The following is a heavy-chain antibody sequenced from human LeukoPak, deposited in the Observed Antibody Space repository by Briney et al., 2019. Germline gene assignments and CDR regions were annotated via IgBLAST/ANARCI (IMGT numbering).Heavy chain of an antibody. CDR1: GFTFSSYS. J-gene: IGHJ2*01. CDR2: ISRGAASI. CDR3: ARAPPYCGGDCSDWYFDL. V-gene: IGHV3-21*01. Sequence: GGSLRLSREASGFTFSSYSMNWVRQAPGKGLEWVSSISRGAASIYYADSLKGRFTISRDNARNSLYLQMNSLRVEDTAVYYCARAPPYCGGDCSDWYFDLWGRGTLVSVSS. D-gene: IGHD2-21*02.